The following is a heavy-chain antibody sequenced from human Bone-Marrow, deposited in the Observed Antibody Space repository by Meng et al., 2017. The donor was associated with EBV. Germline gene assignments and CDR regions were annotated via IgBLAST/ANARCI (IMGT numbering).Heavy chain of an antibody. J-gene: IGHJ5*02. CDR1: GGTFSSYA. CDR3: ARDRYYGSGSYYNDANWFDP. Sequence: QVQLVQSGAEVKKPGSSVKVSCKASGGTFSSYAISWVRQAPGQGLEWMGGIIPIFGTANYAQKFQGRVTITADESTSTAYMELSSLRSEDTAVYYCARDRYYGSGSYYNDANWFDPWGQGTLVTVSS. D-gene: IGHD3-10*01. CDR2: IIPIFGTA. V-gene: IGHV1-69*01.